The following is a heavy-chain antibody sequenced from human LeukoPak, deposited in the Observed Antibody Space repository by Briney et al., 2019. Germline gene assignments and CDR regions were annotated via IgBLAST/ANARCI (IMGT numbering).Heavy chain of an antibody. Sequence: GGSLRLSCAASGFTFSSYAMTWVRQAPGRGLEWVSAISGSGGNTYYPDSVKGRFTISRDNSKSTLYLQMNSLRAEDTAVYHCAKGRDRSGYYWFDPWGQGTLVTVSS. CDR2: ISGSGGNT. V-gene: IGHV3-23*01. CDR3: AKGRDRSGYYWFDP. D-gene: IGHD3-22*01. CDR1: GFTFSSYA. J-gene: IGHJ5*02.